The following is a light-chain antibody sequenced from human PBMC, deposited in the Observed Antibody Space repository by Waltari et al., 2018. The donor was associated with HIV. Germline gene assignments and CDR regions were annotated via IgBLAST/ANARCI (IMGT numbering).Light chain of an antibody. CDR1: SSDVGGYHY. Sequence: QSALTQPRLVSGSPGQSVTISCTGTSSDVGGYHYVSWYQQYPGKAPKLIIYDVSKGPSGVPDRFSGSKSGNTASLTISGLQAEDEADYYCSSFAGSNSYVFGTGTRVTVL. CDR3: SSFAGSNSYV. J-gene: IGLJ1*01. CDR2: DVS. V-gene: IGLV2-11*01.